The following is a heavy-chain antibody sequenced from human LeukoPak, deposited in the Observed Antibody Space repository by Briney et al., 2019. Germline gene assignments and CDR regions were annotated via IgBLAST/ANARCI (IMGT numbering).Heavy chain of an antibody. D-gene: IGHD1-26*01. V-gene: IGHV3-11*01. Sequence: RAGGSLRLSCAASGFTFSDYYMSWIRQAPGKGLEWVSYISSSGSTIYYADSVKGRFTISRDNAKNSLYLQMDSLRAEDTAVYYCAREVVGATRGVDYWGQGTWSPSPQ. J-gene: IGHJ4*02. CDR3: AREVVGATRGVDY. CDR2: ISSSGSTI. CDR1: GFTFSDYY.